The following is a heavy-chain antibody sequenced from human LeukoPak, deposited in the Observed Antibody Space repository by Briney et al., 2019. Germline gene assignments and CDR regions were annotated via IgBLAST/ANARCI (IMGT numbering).Heavy chain of an antibody. D-gene: IGHD1-26*01. CDR1: GGSISSHY. CDR3: ARQGGSYRWYYFDY. J-gene: IGHJ4*02. CDR2: IYYSGST. Sequence: SETLSLTCTVSGGSISSHYWSWIRQPPGEGLEWIGYIYYSGSTNYNPSLKSRVTISVDTSKNQFSLKLSSVTAADTAVYYCARQGGSYRWYYFDYWGQGTLVTVSS. V-gene: IGHV4-59*11.